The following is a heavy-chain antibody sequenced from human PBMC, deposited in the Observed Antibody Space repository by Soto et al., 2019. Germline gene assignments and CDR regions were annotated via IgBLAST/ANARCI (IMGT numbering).Heavy chain of an antibody. CDR1: VCTLSRYT. CDR2: IIPILGIA. V-gene: IGHV1-69*04. CDR3: AGDGSSPSCYAYP. J-gene: IGHJ5*02. D-gene: IGHD2-2*01. Sequence: SLKVSRQPSVCTLSRYTISWVRQATGPALEWMGRIIPILGIANYAQKSQGRVTIIADKSTSTAYMELSSLRAEDTAVYYCAGDGSSPSCYAYPWGQGTLVTVSS.